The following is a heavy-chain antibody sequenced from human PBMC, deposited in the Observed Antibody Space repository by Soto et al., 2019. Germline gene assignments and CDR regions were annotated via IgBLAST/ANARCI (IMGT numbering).Heavy chain of an antibody. J-gene: IGHJ3*01. CDR2: LLHGGTT. V-gene: IGHV4-4*02. CDR3: AYSTGWYRHDV. Sequence: QVQLQESGPGLVKPSGTLSLTCAVSGDSISSPKWWTWLRQPPGKGLEWIGELLHGGTTNYNPSLKSRVTLSVDTSQNPFSLNLTSVTAADTAIYYCAYSTGWYRHDVWGQGTSVTVSS. CDR1: GDSISSPKW. D-gene: IGHD6-19*01.